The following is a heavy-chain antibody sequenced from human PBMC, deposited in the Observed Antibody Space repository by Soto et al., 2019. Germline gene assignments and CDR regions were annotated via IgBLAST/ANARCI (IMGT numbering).Heavy chain of an antibody. V-gene: IGHV1-18*04. CDR1: GYTFTSYG. Sequence: QVQLVQSGAEVKKPGASVKVSCKASGYTFTSYGISWVRQAPGQGLEWMGWISAYNGNTNYAQQLQGRVTMTTDTSTSTAYMELSSLRSDDTAVYYCARDSDCWSGYYYYYGMDVWGQGTTVTVSS. CDR3: ARDSDCWSGYYYYYGMDV. CDR2: ISAYNGNT. J-gene: IGHJ6*02. D-gene: IGHD3-3*01.